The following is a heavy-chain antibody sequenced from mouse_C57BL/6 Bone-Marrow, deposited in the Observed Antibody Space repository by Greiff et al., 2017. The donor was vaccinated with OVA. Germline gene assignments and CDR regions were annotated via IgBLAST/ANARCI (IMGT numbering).Heavy chain of an antibody. Sequence: QVQLKESGPGLVQPSQSLSITCTVSGFSLTSYGVHWVRQSPGKGLEWLGVIWRGGSTDYNAAFMSRLSITKDNSKSQVFFKMNSLQADDTAIYYCAKRDYGSSFYAIDYWGQGTSVTVSS. CDR1: GFSLTSYG. CDR2: IWRGGST. J-gene: IGHJ4*01. CDR3: AKRDYGSSFYAIDY. V-gene: IGHV2-5*01. D-gene: IGHD1-1*01.